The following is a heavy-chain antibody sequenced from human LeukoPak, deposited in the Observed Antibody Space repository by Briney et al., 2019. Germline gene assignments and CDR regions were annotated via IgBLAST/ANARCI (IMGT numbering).Heavy chain of an antibody. D-gene: IGHD3-10*01. CDR3: ARQAYYGSGLGP. CDR1: GGSISSYY. J-gene: IGHJ5*02. CDR2: IYYSGST. V-gene: IGHV4-59*01. Sequence: SETLSLTCTASGGSISSYYWSWIRQPPGKGLEWIGYIYYSGSTNYNPSLKSRVTISVGTSKNQFSLKLSSVTAADTAVYYCARQAYYGSGLGPWGQGTLVTVSS.